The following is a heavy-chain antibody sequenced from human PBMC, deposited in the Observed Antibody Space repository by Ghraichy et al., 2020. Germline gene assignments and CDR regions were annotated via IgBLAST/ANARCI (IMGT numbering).Heavy chain of an antibody. CDR3: ANQAGYCSGGSCTQDAFDI. CDR1: GFTFDDYA. D-gene: IGHD2-15*01. Sequence: GESLRLSCAASGFTFDDYAMHWVRQAPGKGLEWVSLISGDGGSTYYADSVKGRFTISRDNSKNSLYLQMNSLRTEDTALYYCANQAGYCSGGSCTQDAFDIWGQGTMVTVSS. CDR2: ISGDGGST. J-gene: IGHJ3*02. V-gene: IGHV3-43*02.